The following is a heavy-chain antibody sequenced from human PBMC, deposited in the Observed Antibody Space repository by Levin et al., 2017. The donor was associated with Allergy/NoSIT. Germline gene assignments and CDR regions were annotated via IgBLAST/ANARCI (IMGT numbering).Heavy chain of an antibody. V-gene: IGHV4-59*08. CDR1: GDSINTYF. J-gene: IGHJ5*02. D-gene: IGHD3-22*01. CDR3: ARRPYYYDDSGYYKIGDWFDP. Sequence: PGGSLRLSCSVSGDSINTYFWSWIRQSPGKGLEWIGSISYTGNTNYNPSLKSRVTLSADTSKNQFSLKLTSVTAADTAVYYCARRPYYYDDSGYYKIGDWFDPWGQGTLVTVSS. CDR2: ISYTGNT.